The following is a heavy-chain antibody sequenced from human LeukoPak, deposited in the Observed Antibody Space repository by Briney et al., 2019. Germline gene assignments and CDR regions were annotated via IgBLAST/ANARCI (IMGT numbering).Heavy chain of an antibody. CDR3: ARTDLGGGATTSSIYYYYYGMDV. CDR2: ISYDGSNK. D-gene: IGHD1-26*01. Sequence: GGSLRLSCAASGFTFSSYGMHWVRQAPGKGLEWVAVISYDGSNKYYADSVKGRFTISRDNSKNTLYLQMNSLRSEDTAVYYCARTDLGGGATTSSIYYYYYGMDVWGQGTTVTVSS. J-gene: IGHJ6*02. V-gene: IGHV3-30*03. CDR1: GFTFSSYG.